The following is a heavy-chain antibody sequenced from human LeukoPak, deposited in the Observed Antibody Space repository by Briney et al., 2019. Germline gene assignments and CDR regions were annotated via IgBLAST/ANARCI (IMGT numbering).Heavy chain of an antibody. D-gene: IGHD3-22*01. CDR2: IYYSGST. Sequence: SETLSLTCTVSGGSISTDGYYWSWIRQPPGKGLECIGHIYYSGSTYYNPSLKSRVTISVDTSKNQFSLKLSSVTAADTAVYYCARGRGVPYYYDSSGYYPADYWGQGTLVTVSS. CDR1: GGSISTDGYY. J-gene: IGHJ4*02. V-gene: IGHV4-30-4*08. CDR3: ARGRGVPYYYDSSGYYPADY.